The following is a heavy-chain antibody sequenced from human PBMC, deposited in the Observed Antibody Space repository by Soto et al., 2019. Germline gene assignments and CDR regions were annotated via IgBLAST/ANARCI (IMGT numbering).Heavy chain of an antibody. CDR3: ARDLAKGGGSAGFDY. CDR1: GYSFTDYH. J-gene: IGHJ4*02. CDR2: INPKSGGT. V-gene: IGHV1-2*04. D-gene: IGHD1-26*01. Sequence: QVQLVQSGAEVKKPGASVRVSCKASGYSFTDYHIHWVRQAPGQGLEWLGRINPKSGGTSTAQKFQGWVTMTRDRSISTVYMTLTRLTSDDTAVYYCARDLAKGGGSAGFDYWGQGTLVTVSS.